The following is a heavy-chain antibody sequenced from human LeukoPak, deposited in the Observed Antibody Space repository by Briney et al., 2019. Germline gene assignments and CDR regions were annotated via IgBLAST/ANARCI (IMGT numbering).Heavy chain of an antibody. J-gene: IGHJ2*01. Sequence: PGGSLRLSCAASGFTFSSYGMHWVRQAPGKGLEWVAVISYDGSNKYYADSVKGRFTISRDNSKNTLYLQMNSLRAEDTAAYYCAKDNFDLWGRGTLVTVSS. CDR3: AKDNFDL. V-gene: IGHV3-30*18. CDR1: GFTFSSYG. CDR2: ISYDGSNK.